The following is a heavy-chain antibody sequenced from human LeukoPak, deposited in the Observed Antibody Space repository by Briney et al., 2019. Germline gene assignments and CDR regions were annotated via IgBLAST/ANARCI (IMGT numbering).Heavy chain of an antibody. J-gene: IGHJ4*02. CDR3: AKDRGNRDYLFDY. D-gene: IGHD4-17*01. CDR1: GSTFSSYD. V-gene: IGHV3-23*01. Sequence: PGGSLRLSCAASGSTFSSYDMSWVRQAPGKGLEWVSTIIGSGGNTYYADSVKGRFTISRDNSKDTLYLQMNSLRAEDTAVYYCAKDRGNRDYLFDYWGQGTLVTVSS. CDR2: IIGSGGNT.